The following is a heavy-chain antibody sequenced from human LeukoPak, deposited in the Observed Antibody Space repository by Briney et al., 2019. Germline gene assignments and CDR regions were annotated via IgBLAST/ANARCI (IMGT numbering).Heavy chain of an antibody. D-gene: IGHD3-10*01. V-gene: IGHV4-34*01. CDR2: INHSGST. CDR3: ARDPYGSGSYYPNWFDP. CDR1: GGSFSGYY. Sequence: SETLSLTCAVYGGSFSGYYWSRIRQPPGKGLEWIGEINHSGSTNYNPSLKSRVTISVDTSKNQFSLKLSSVTAADTAVYYCARDPYGSGSYYPNWFDPWGQGTLVTVSS. J-gene: IGHJ5*02.